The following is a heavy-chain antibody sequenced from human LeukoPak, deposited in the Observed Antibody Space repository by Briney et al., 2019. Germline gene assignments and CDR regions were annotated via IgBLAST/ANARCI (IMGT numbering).Heavy chain of an antibody. Sequence: PGGSLRLSCAASGFIVSSNSMAWVRQAPGKGLEWVSLIESGGTRHYADSVKGRFTISRDNAKNTLYLEMNSLRAEDTAVYYCVRDSTRAFDIWGQGTMVTVSS. J-gene: IGHJ3*02. CDR2: IESGGTR. V-gene: IGHV3-66*01. CDR1: GFIVSSNS. CDR3: VRDSTRAFDI.